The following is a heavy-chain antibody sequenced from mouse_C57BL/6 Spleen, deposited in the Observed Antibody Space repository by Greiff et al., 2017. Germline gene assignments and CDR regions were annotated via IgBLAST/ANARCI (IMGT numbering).Heavy chain of an antibody. CDR3: ARDDYDHYAMDY. CDR2: IYPGDGDT. D-gene: IGHD2-4*01. J-gene: IGHJ4*01. Sequence: VQLQQSGPELVKPGASVKISCKASGYAFSSSWMNWVKQRPGKGLEWIGRIYPGDGDTNYNGKFKGKATLTADKSSSTAYMQLSRLTSEVSAVYFCARDDYDHYAMDYWGQGTSVTGSS. V-gene: IGHV1-82*01. CDR1: GYAFSSSW.